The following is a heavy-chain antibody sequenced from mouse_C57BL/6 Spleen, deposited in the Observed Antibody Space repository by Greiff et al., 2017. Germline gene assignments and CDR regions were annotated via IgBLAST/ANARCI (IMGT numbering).Heavy chain of an antibody. CDR1: GFTFSDYG. J-gene: IGHJ4*01. CDR2: ISSGSSTI. D-gene: IGHD2-4*01. V-gene: IGHV5-17*01. Sequence: EVKVVESGGGLVKPGGSLKLSCAASGFTFSDYGMHWVRQAPEKGLEWVAYISSGSSTIYYADTVKGRFTISRDNAKNTLFLQMTSLRSEDTAMYYCARGYDYDYYYAMDYWGQGTSVTVSS. CDR3: ARGYDYDYYYAMDY.